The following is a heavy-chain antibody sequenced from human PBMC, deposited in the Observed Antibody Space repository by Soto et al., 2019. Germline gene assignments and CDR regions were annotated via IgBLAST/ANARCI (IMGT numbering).Heavy chain of an antibody. CDR3: ASPKIAFYNWFDP. CDR2: IYYSGST. D-gene: IGHD3-3*02. Sequence: QLQLQESGPGLVKPSETLSLTCTVSGGSISSSSYYWGWIRQPPGKGLEWIGSIYYSGSTYYNPSLKSRVTISVDTSKTPFSLKLSSVPAADTAVYYCASPKIAFYNWFDPWGQGTLVTVSS. CDR1: GGSISSSSYY. V-gene: IGHV4-39*01. J-gene: IGHJ5*02.